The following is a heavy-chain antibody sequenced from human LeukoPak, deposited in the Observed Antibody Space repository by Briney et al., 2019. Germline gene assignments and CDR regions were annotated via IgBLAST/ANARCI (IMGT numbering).Heavy chain of an antibody. CDR3: AREKIAAAGPRGYFDY. J-gene: IGHJ4*02. Sequence: SSETLSLTCAVYGVSFSGYYWSWIRQPPAKGLEWIGEINHSGSTNYNPSLKSRVTISVDTSKNQFSLKLSSVTAADTAVYYCAREKIAAAGPRGYFDYWGQGTLVTVSS. D-gene: IGHD6-13*01. CDR2: INHSGST. V-gene: IGHV4-34*01. CDR1: GVSFSGYY.